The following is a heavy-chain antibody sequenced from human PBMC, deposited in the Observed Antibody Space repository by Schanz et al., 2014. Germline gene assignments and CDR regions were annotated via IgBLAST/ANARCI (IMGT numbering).Heavy chain of an antibody. D-gene: IGHD2-21*01. CDR3: ARDRLECGAECYSVEVFEI. V-gene: IGHV1-69*04. CDR1: GGTFSSFG. J-gene: IGHJ4*02. Sequence: VQLEQSGAEVKKPGSSMKVSCKASGGTFSSFGINWVRQAPGQGLEWMGRIIPSLGLAKYEQKFQDKVTITADTSTTTAYMELSGLRSEDTAVYYCARDRLECGAECYSVEVFEIWGQGTLITVSS. CDR2: IIPSLGLA.